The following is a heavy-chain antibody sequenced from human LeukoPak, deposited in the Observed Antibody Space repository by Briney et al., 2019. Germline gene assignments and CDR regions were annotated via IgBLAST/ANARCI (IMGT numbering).Heavy chain of an antibody. J-gene: IGHJ4*02. V-gene: IGHV3-53*05. CDR1: GFTVSSNY. D-gene: IGHD3-22*01. CDR2: IYSGGST. CDR3: AKDTLTEYYYDSSGLDYSDY. Sequence: PGGSLRLSCAASGFTVSSNYMSWVRQAPGKGLEWVSVIYSGGSTYYADSVKGRFTISRDNSKNTLYLQMNSLRAEDTAVYYCAKDTLTEYYYDSSGLDYSDYWGQGTLVTVSS.